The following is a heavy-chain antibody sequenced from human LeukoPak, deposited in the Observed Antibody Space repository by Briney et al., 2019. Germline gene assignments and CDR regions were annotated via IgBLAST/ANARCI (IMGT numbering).Heavy chain of an antibody. V-gene: IGHV3-23*01. CDR1: GFTFSTYT. Sequence: GESLRLSCAASGFTFSTYTMYWVRHPPGKRLEWVPIIGNNGGGIHYADSVKGRFTISRDNFKNALYLQMNSLRVEDTAVYYCAIDPNWGTHSWGQGVLVTVSS. D-gene: IGHD7-27*01. CDR2: IGNNGGGI. CDR3: AIDPNWGTHS. J-gene: IGHJ4*02.